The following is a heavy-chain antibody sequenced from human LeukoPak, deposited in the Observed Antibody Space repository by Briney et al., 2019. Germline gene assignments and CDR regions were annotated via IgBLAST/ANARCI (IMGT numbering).Heavy chain of an antibody. CDR2: IYPDDSDT. CDR3: VGQADSSGWYYFDY. CDR1: GYDFTNYW. Sequence: GESLKISCQGSGYDFTNYWIGWVRQMPGKGLEWMAIIYPDDSDTKYNPSFQGQVTISSDKSISTAYLQWSSLKASDTAIYYCVGQADSSGWYYFDYWGPGTRVTVTS. J-gene: IGHJ4*02. D-gene: IGHD6-19*01. V-gene: IGHV5-51*01.